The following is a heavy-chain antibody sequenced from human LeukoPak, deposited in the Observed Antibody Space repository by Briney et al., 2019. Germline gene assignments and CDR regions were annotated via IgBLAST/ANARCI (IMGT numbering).Heavy chain of an antibody. Sequence: PGGSLRLSCAASGFTFSSYAMSWVRQAPGKGLEWVSAISGSGGSTYYADSVKGRFTISRDNSKNTLYLQMNSLRAEDTAVYYCTRVWELGSYYFDYWGQGTLVTVSS. V-gene: IGHV3-23*01. D-gene: IGHD1-26*01. J-gene: IGHJ4*02. CDR1: GFTFSSYA. CDR2: ISGSGGST. CDR3: TRVWELGSYYFDY.